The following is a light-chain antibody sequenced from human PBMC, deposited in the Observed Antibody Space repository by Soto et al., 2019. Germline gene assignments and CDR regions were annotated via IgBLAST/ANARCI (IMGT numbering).Light chain of an antibody. CDR1: QSISSW. CDR2: KAS. V-gene: IGKV1-5*03. Sequence: DIQMTQSPSTLSASVGDRVTITCRASQSISSWLAWYQHKPGKAPKLLIYKASSLESGVPSRFSGSGSGTEFTLTISSLQPDDFETYYCQQFNNYPWTFGQGTRVEIK. CDR3: QQFNNYPWT. J-gene: IGKJ1*01.